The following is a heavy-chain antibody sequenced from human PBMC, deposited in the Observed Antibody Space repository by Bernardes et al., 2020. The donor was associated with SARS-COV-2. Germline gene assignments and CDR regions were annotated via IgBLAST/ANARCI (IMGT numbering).Heavy chain of an antibody. D-gene: IGHD3-22*01. CDR2: ISAYNGNT. J-gene: IGHJ4*02. V-gene: IGHV1-18*01. CDR3: AREYYYDSSGYLDY. Sequence: ASVKVSCKASGYTFTSYGISWVRQATGQGLEWMGWISAYNGNTNYAQKLQGRVTMTTDTSTSTAYMELRSLRSDDTAVYYCAREYYYDSSGYLDYWGQGTLVTVSS. CDR1: GYTFTSYG.